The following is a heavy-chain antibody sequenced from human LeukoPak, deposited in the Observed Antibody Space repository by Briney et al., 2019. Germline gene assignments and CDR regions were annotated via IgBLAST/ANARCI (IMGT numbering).Heavy chain of an antibody. CDR3: ARVHNSGPGYCSGTSCYRLGGWFDT. V-gene: IGHV4-4*07. CDR1: GDSISYYY. D-gene: IGHD2-2*02. J-gene: IGHJ5*02. Sequence: SETLSLTCSVSGDSISYYYWTLIRQPAGKGLEWIGRIYSNGGTNYNPSLNSRVTMSIDTAKNQFSLNLSSVTAADTAIYYCARVHNSGPGYCSGTSCYRLGGWFDTWGQGTLVTVSS. CDR2: IYSNGGT.